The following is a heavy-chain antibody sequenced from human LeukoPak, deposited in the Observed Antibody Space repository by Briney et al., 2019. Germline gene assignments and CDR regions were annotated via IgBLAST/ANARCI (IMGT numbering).Heavy chain of an antibody. D-gene: IGHD2-2*02. CDR1: SGSISSYY. J-gene: IGHJ5*02. V-gene: IGHV4-4*07. CDR2: IYTSGST. CDR3: ARDRTRDIVVVPAAIDWFDP. Sequence: SETLSLTCTVSSGSISSYYWSWIRQPAGKGLEWIGRIYTSGSTNYNPSLKSRVTMSVDTSKNQFSLKLSSVTAADTAVYYCARDRTRDIVVVPAAIDWFDPWGQGTLVTVFS.